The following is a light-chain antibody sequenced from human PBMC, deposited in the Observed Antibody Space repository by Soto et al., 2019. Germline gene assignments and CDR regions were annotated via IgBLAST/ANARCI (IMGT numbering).Light chain of an antibody. CDR2: GAS. CDR3: QQYADWPRT. V-gene: IGKV3-20*01. J-gene: IGKJ1*01. Sequence: IVLTQSPSTLSLSPGERATLSCRASQSVSNNYLAWYQQKPGQAPRLLIYGASNRATGIPDRFSGSGSGTEFTLTISSLQSGDFAVYYCQQYADWPRTFGQGTKVDIK. CDR1: QSVSNNY.